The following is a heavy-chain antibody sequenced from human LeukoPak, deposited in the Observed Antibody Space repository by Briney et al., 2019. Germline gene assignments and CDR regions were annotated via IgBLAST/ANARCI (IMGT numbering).Heavy chain of an antibody. CDR2: IKQDGSEK. Sequence: GGSLRLSCAASGFTISSYWMNWVRQAPGKGLEWVANIKQDGSEKYYVDSVKGRFTISRDNTKNSLYLQMSSLRAEDTAVYYCARDGVGSFDIWGQGTMVTVSS. D-gene: IGHD3-10*01. J-gene: IGHJ3*02. CDR3: ARDGVGSFDI. CDR1: GFTISSYW. V-gene: IGHV3-7*01.